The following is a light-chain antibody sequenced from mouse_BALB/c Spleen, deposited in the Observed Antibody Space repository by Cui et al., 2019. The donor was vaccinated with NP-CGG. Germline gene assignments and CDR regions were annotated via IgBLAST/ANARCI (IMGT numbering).Light chain of an antibody. CDR1: TGAVTTSNY. CDR2: GTN. Sequence: VVTQESARTTSPGETVTLTCRSSTGAVTTSNYANWVQEKPDHLFTGLIGGTNNRAPGVPARFSGSLIGDKAALTITGAQTEDEAIYFCALWYSNHWVFGGGTKLTVL. J-gene: IGLJ1*01. CDR3: ALWYSNHWV. V-gene: IGLV1*01.